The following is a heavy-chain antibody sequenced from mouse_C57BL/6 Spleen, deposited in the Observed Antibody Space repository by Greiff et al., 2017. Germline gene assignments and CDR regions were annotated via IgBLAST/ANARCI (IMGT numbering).Heavy chain of an antibody. V-gene: IGHV1-69*01. CDR2: IDPSDSYT. J-gene: IGHJ4*01. Sequence: QVQLKQPGAELVMPGASVKLSCKASGYTFTSYWMHWVKQRPGQGLEWIGEIDPSDSYTNYNQKFKGKSTLTVDKSSSTAYMQLSSLTSDDSAVYYCARPGADSGAMGYWGKGTSVTVSS. CDR1: GYTFTSYW. CDR3: ARPGADSGAMGY.